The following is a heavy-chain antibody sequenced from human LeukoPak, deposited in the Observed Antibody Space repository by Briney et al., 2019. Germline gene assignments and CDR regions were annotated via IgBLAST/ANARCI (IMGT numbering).Heavy chain of an antibody. J-gene: IGHJ4*02. V-gene: IGHV4-59*01. CDR3: ATTTIGSSSSYYFRY. CDR2: IYYSGTT. Sequence: SETLSLTCTISDGSITTYYWSWIRQPPGKGLEWIGYIYYSGTTDYNPALKSRVTLSVDTSKNQFSLTLTSVTAAGTAMYYCATTTIGSSSSYYFRYWGRGTLVTVSS. D-gene: IGHD6-6*01. CDR1: DGSITTYY.